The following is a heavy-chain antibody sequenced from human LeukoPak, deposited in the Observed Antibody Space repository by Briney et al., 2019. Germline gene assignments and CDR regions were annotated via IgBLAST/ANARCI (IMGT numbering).Heavy chain of an antibody. CDR3: SRSGELPSDAFDI. J-gene: IGHJ3*02. Sequence: SETLSLTCTVSGGSISSYYWSWIRQPAGKGLEWIGRIYTSGSTNYNPSLKSRVTMSVDTSKNQFSLKLSSVTAADAAVYYCSRSGELPSDAFDIWGQGTMVTVSS. CDR1: GGSISSYY. V-gene: IGHV4-4*07. CDR2: IYTSGST. D-gene: IGHD1-26*01.